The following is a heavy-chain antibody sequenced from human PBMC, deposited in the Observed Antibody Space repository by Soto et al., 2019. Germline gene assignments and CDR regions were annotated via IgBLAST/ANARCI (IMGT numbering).Heavy chain of an antibody. D-gene: IGHD2-15*01. CDR1: GFTFSSYG. Sequence: QVQLVESGGGVVQPGRSLRLSCAASGFTFSSYGMHWVRQAPGKGLEWVAVIWYDGSNKYYADSVKGRFTISRDNSKNTLYLQMNSLRAEDTAVYYCARDKWREVADFDYWGQGTLVTVSS. J-gene: IGHJ4*02. V-gene: IGHV3-33*01. CDR2: IWYDGSNK. CDR3: ARDKWREVADFDY.